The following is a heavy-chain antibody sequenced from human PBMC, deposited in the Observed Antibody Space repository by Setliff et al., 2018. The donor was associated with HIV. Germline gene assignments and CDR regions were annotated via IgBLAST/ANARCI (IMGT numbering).Heavy chain of an antibody. V-gene: IGHV4-59*12. CDR3: ARERDDSGDYLSLFVH. D-gene: IGHD4-17*01. CDR2: VSYSGST. J-gene: IGHJ4*02. Sequence: SETLSLTCTVSGGSIGSFYWSWIRQPPGKTLEWIGYVSYSGSTKYKPSLKSRVTISVDTSKNQFSLNLRSVTAADTAVYYCARERDDSGDYLSLFVHWGQGALVTVSS. CDR1: GGSIGSFY.